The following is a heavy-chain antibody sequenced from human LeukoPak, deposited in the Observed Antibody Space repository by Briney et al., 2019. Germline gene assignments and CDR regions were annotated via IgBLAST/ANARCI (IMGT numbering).Heavy chain of an antibody. CDR3: ARRRDGWERLTNYYYYYMDV. D-gene: IGHD1-26*01. Sequence: ASETLSLTCTVSGGSISSDNYYWGWMRQTPGKGLDWIGSIYDSESTNYNPSLKSRVTISVDTSKNQFSLKLSSVTAADTAVYYCARRRDGWERLTNYYYYYMDVWGKGTTVTVSS. V-gene: IGHV4-39*07. CDR1: GGSISSDNYY. J-gene: IGHJ6*03. CDR2: IYDSEST.